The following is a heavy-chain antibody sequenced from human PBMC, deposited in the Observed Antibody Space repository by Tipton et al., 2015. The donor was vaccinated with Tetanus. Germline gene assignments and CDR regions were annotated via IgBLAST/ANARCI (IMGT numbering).Heavy chain of an antibody. V-gene: IGHV3-21*01. CDR3: VRDFVGPEDY. CDR2: ISSSSRYI. Sequence: SLRLSCAASGFSFSSYTLNWVRQAPGKGLEWVSSISSSSRYIYYADSVKGRFTISRDNAKNSLYLQMISLRAEDTAVYYCVRDFVGPEDYWGQGILVTVSS. D-gene: IGHD1-26*01. J-gene: IGHJ4*02. CDR1: GFSFSSYT.